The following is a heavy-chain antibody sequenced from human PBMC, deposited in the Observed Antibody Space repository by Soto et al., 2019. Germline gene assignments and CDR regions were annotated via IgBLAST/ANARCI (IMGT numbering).Heavy chain of an antibody. J-gene: IGHJ6*01. V-gene: IGHV3-21*01. CDR1: VCSFSNYT. CDR3: ARDLKVAASNSYFYYGMEV. CDR2: ISRSSSNI. D-gene: IGHD6-19*01. Sequence: GGSLRLSCASSVCSFSNYTMNCVRHSPGKCLDWLSSISRSSSNIFYADSVKGRFTVSRDNANNLLYLQINSLSAEDTAIYYCARDLKVAASNSYFYYGMEVWGQGTTVSVS.